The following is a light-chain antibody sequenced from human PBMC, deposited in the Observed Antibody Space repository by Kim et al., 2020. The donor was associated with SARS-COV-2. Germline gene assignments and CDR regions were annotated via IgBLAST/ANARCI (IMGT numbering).Light chain of an antibody. CDR3: ASDTTTSTPI. V-gene: IGLV2-14*03. CDR2: DVS. Sequence: GQSITISCTGTSSDVGGYNSVSWYQQHPGKAPKLMIYDVSNRPSGVSNRFSGSKSGNRASLTISGLQAEDEADYYCASDTTTSTPIFGGGTQLTVL. J-gene: IGLJ2*01. CDR1: SSDVGGYNS.